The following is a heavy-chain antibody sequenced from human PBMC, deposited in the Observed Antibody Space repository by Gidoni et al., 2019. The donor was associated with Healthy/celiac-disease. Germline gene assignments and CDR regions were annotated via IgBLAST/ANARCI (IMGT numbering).Heavy chain of an antibody. CDR2: ISSSSSYI. CDR3: ARVGNSGSYCFDY. CDR1: GFTFSSYS. V-gene: IGHV3-21*01. J-gene: IGHJ4*02. Sequence: VQLVESGGGLVKPGGSLRLSCAASGFTFSSYSMTWVRQAPGKGLGWVSSISSSSSYIYYADSVKGRFTISRDNAKNSLYLQMNSLRAEDTAVYYCARVGNSGSYCFDYWGQGTLVTVSS. D-gene: IGHD1-26*01.